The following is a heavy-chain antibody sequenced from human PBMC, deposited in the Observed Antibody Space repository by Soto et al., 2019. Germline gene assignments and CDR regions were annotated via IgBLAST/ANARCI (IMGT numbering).Heavy chain of an antibody. D-gene: IGHD3-9*01. CDR1: AFTFSSYS. J-gene: IGHJ4*02. CDR3: ARDYDILTGTDY. V-gene: IGHV3-21*01. CDR2: ISSSSSYI. Sequence: EVQLVESGGGLVKPGGSLRLSCAASAFTFSSYSMNWVRQAPGKGLEWVSSISSSSSYIYYADSVKGRFTISRDNAKNSLYLQMNSLRAEDTAVYYCARDYDILTGTDYWGQGTLVTVSS.